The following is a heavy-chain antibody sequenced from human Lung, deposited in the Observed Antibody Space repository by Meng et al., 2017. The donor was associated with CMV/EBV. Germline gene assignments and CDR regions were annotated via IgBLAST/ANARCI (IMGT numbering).Heavy chain of an antibody. CDR2: IRDYNGST. Sequence: KSSSYACASWGISWVRQDTGQGLEWMGWIRDYNGSTYYAQQLQGRVTMTTDTSTSTAYVELRSLRSDDTAVYYCARAVPASGALFFDYWGQETLVTVSS. CDR3: ARAVPASGALFFDY. D-gene: IGHD6-13*01. V-gene: IGHV1-18*01. CDR1: SYACASWG. J-gene: IGHJ4*01.